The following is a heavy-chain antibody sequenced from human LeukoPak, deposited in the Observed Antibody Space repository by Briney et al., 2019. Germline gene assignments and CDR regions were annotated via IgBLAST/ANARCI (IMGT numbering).Heavy chain of an antibody. Sequence: GGSLRLSCAASGFTFSSYSMNWVRQAPGKGLEWVSSISSSSSYIYYADSVKGRFTISRDNAKNSLYLQMNSLRAEDTAVYYCAREMATVSVWFDPWGQGTLVTVSS. CDR3: AREMATVSVWFDP. J-gene: IGHJ5*02. CDR2: ISSSSSYI. D-gene: IGHD5-24*01. CDR1: GFTFSSYS. V-gene: IGHV3-21*01.